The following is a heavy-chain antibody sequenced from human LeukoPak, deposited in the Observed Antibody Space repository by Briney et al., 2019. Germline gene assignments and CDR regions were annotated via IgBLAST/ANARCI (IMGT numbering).Heavy chain of an antibody. CDR2: IKQDGSEK. V-gene: IGHV3-7*01. CDR1: GFTFSSYW. CDR3: ARDFDYYDSSGYLPNCDY. Sequence: GGSLRLSCAASGFTFSSYWTSWVRQAPGKGLEWVANIKQDGSEKYYVDSVKGRFTISRDNAKNSLYLQMNSLRAEDTAVYYCARDFDYYDSSGYLPNCDYWGQGTLVTVSS. J-gene: IGHJ4*02. D-gene: IGHD3-22*01.